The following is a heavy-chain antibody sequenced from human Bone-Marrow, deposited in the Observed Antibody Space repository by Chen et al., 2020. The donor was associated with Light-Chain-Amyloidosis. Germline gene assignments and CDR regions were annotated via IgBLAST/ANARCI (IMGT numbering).Heavy chain of an antibody. J-gene: IGHJ4*02. V-gene: IGHV3-74*01. CDR3: AKAGSYRFDS. CDR2: MNSAGSGT. D-gene: IGHD1-26*01. CDR1: GFTFSTYW. Sequence: EGQLVESGGDLVQPGGSLRLSCAASGFTFSTYWMHWVRQAPGKGLVWVARMNSAGSGTSYADSVKGRFIISRDNAKNTLYLQMNSLRPEDTAVYYCAKAGSYRFDSWGQGTLVTVSS.